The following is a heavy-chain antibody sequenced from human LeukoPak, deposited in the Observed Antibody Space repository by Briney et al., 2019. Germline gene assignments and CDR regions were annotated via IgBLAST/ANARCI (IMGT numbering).Heavy chain of an antibody. Sequence: SQTLSLTCAISGDSVSSNSAAWNWIRQFPSRGLEWLGRTYYRSKWYNDYAVSVKSRITINPDTSKNQFSLQLNSVTPEDTAVYYCARAAVDTAMVTPRYYFDYWGQGTLVTVSS. J-gene: IGHJ4*02. CDR3: ARAAVDTAMVTPRYYFDY. V-gene: IGHV6-1*01. D-gene: IGHD5-18*01. CDR2: TYYRSKWYN. CDR1: GDSVSSNSAA.